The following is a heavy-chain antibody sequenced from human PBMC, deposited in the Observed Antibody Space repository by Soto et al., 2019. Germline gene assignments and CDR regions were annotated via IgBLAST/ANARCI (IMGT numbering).Heavy chain of an antibody. J-gene: IGHJ3*02. CDR1: GGSISSYY. CDR3: ARARDYYDSSGYQRGAFDI. D-gene: IGHD3-22*01. Sequence: QVQLQESGPGLVKPSETLSLTCTVSGGSISSYYWSWIRQPPGKGLEWIGYIYYSGSTNYNPSLKSRVIISVDTSKNQFSLKLSSVTAADTAVYYCARARDYYDSSGYQRGAFDIWGQGTMVTVSS. V-gene: IGHV4-59*01. CDR2: IYYSGST.